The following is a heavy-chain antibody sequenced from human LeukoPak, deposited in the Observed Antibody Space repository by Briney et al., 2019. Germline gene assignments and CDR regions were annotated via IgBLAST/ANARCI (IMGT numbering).Heavy chain of an antibody. CDR1: GGSVSDSRNY. V-gene: IGHV4-39*07. D-gene: IGHD6-13*01. Sequence: ASETLSLTCTVSGGSVSDSRNYWGWIRQPPGKGLEWIGSFYHTGGTYYSPSFRSRVIISEDTSKNQFSLYFHSVTDADTAVYFCGSSHSSSWYDFWGQGTLVTVSS. CDR2: FYHTGGT. CDR3: GSSHSSSWYDF. J-gene: IGHJ4*02.